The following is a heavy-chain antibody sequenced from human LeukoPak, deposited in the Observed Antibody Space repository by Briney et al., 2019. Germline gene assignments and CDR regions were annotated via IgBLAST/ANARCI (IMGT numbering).Heavy chain of an antibody. CDR2: ISGRDGST. Sequence: GGSLRLSCAASGFTFSSFAMSWVRQAPGKGLEWVSGISGRDGSTYYADSVKGRFTISRDNSKNTLYLQMDSLRADDTAVYYCAKSSLVVPYDYWGQGTLVTVSS. D-gene: IGHD6-6*01. V-gene: IGHV3-23*01. J-gene: IGHJ4*02. CDR3: AKSSLVVPYDY. CDR1: GFTFSSFA.